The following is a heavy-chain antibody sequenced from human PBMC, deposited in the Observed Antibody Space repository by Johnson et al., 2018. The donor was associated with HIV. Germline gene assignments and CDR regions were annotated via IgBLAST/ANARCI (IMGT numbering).Heavy chain of an antibody. D-gene: IGHD3-9*01. Sequence: VQLVESGGGLVQPGGSLRLSCAASGFTVSRNYMNWVRQAPGKGLEWVSYISHSGDTIYYADSVKGRFTISRDNAKNSLFLQMNSLRGEDTGVYYCATDILFATARSDHDAFDTWGQGTMVTVSS. CDR2: ISHSGDTI. CDR1: GFTVSRNY. CDR3: ATDILFATARSDHDAFDT. V-gene: IGHV3-48*01. J-gene: IGHJ3*02.